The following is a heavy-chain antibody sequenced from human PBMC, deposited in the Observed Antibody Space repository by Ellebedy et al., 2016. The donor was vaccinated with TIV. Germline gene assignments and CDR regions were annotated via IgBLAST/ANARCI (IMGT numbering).Heavy chain of an antibody. CDR2: ISFDGGNQ. D-gene: IGHD6-19*01. CDR1: RIALDLYG. V-gene: IGHV3-30*18. Sequence: GESLKISXVASRIALDLYGMHWVRQAPGRGLEWVAVISFDGGNQYYADSVQGRFTISRDNSKNTLFLQMTRLRPEDTAVYFCAKDRSKEVQWLDDPFDIWGRGTMVTVSS. CDR3: AKDRSKEVQWLDDPFDI. J-gene: IGHJ3*02.